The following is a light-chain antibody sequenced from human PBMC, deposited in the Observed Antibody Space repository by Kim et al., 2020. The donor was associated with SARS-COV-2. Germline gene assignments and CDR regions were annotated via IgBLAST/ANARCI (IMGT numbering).Light chain of an antibody. CDR3: QAWDSRTVV. Sequence: SYELTQPPSVSVSPGQTASITCSGDKLGDKYACWYQQKPGQSPVVVIHQDSKRPSGIPERFSGSNSGNTATLTISGTQAMDEADYYCQAWDSRTVVFGGGTQLTV. V-gene: IGLV3-1*01. CDR2: QDS. J-gene: IGLJ2*01. CDR1: KLGDKY.